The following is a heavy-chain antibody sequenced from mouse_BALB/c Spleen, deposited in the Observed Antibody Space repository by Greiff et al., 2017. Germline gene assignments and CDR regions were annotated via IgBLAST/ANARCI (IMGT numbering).Heavy chain of an antibody. CDR1: GFTFSDYG. CDR3: ARSPVVDYAMDY. Sequence: EVKLMESGGGLVQPGGSRKLSCAASGFTFSDYGMAWVRQAPGKGPEWVAFISNLAYSIYYADTVKGRFTISRDNPKNTLFLQMTSLRSEDTAMYYCARSPVVDYAMDYWGQGTSVTVSS. D-gene: IGHD1-1*01. CDR2: ISNLAYSI. V-gene: IGHV5-15*01. J-gene: IGHJ4*01.